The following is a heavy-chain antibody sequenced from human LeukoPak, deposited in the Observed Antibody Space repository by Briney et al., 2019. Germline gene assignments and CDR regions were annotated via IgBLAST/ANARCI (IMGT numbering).Heavy chain of an antibody. CDR1: GYTSTDYY. J-gene: IGHJ4*02. CDR2: INPNSGDT. Sequence: GASVKVSCKASGYTSTDYYLHWVRQAPGQGFEWMGWINPNSGDTNYAQKFQGRVTMTRDTSISTAHMEMSRLRSDDTAVYYCARANFLYCSSTTCPFDYWGQGTLVTVSS. V-gene: IGHV1-2*02. CDR3: ARANFLYCSSTTCPFDY. D-gene: IGHD2-2*01.